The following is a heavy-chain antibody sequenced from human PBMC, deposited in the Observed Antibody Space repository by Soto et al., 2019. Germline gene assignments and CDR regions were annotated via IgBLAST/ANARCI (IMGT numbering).Heavy chain of an antibody. CDR3: ARGHDELGYCSGGSCYCPDY. J-gene: IGHJ4*02. CDR2: ISYDGSNK. V-gene: IGHV3-30-3*01. D-gene: IGHD2-15*01. CDR1: GFTFSSYA. Sequence: AGGSLRLSCAASGFTFSSYAMHWVRQAPGKGLEWVAVISYDGSNKYYADSVKGRFTISRDNSKNTLYLQMNSLRAEDTAVYYCARGHDELGYCSGGSCYCPDYWGQGTLVTVSS.